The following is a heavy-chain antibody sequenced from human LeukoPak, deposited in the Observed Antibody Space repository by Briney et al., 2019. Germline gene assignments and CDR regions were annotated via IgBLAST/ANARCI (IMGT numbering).Heavy chain of an antibody. J-gene: IGHJ4*02. CDR2: IYYSGST. D-gene: IGHD4-23*01. V-gene: IGHV4-59*08. Sequence: PSETLSLTCTVSGGSISSYYWSWIRQPPGKGLEWIGYIYYSGSTNYNPSLKSRVTISVDTSKNQFSLKLNSVTAADTAVYYCARHTYGNSEFDYWGQGTLVTVSS. CDR1: GGSISSYY. CDR3: ARHTYGNSEFDY.